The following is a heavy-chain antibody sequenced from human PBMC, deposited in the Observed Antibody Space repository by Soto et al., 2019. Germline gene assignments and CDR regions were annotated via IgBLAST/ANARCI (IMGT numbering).Heavy chain of an antibody. Sequence: SETLSLTCAVSGDSIIGTHWWSWVRRPPGKGLEFIGETHHSRGTNYNPSLRSRVTMSLDKPKNQLSLILYSVTAADTGVYYCARYSAASGTYYFDYWGQGTLVTVSS. D-gene: IGHD6-13*01. V-gene: IGHV4-4*02. J-gene: IGHJ4*01. CDR1: GDSIIGTHW. CDR3: ARYSAASGTYYFDY. CDR2: THHSRGT.